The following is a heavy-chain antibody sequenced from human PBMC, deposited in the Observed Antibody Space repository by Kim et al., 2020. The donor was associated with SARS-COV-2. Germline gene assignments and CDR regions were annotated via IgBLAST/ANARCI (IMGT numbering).Heavy chain of an antibody. J-gene: IGHJ6*02. D-gene: IGHD3-10*01. CDR3: ARGVIYYYYGMDV. V-gene: IGHV4-34*01. Sequence: SNPSLKSRVTISVDTSKNQFSLKLSSVTAADTAVYYCARGVIYYYYGMDVWGQGTTVTVSS.